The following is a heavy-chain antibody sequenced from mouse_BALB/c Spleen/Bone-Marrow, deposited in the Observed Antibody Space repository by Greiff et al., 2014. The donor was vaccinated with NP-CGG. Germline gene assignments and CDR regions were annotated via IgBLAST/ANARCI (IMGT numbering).Heavy chain of an antibody. J-gene: IGHJ4*01. V-gene: IGHV2-9*02. CDR1: GFSLTSYG. CDR2: IWAGGST. CDR3: ARDYGSSYYAMDY. D-gene: IGHD1-1*01. Sequence: VMLVESGPALVAPSQSLSITCTVSGFSLTSYGVHWVRQPPGKGLEWLGVIWAGGSTNYNSALMSRLSISKDNSKSQVFLKMNSLQTDDTARYYCARDYGSSYYAMDYWGQGTSVTVSS.